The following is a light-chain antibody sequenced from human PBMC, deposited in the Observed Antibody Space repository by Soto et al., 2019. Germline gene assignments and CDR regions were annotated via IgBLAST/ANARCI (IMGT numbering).Light chain of an antibody. Sequence: QSALTQPASVSGSPGQSITFSCTGTRSDVGGYNYVYWHQQHPGKAPKLMIYDVTNRPSGVSDRFSGSKSGNTASLTISGLQAEDEADYYCSSYTSSSTYVFGAGTKLTVL. CDR1: RSDVGGYNY. CDR3: SSYTSSSTYV. V-gene: IGLV2-14*01. J-gene: IGLJ1*01. CDR2: DVT.